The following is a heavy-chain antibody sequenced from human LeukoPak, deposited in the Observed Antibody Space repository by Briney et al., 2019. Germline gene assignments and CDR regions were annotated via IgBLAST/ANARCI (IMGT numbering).Heavy chain of an antibody. CDR2: IYHSGST. D-gene: IGHD2-2*01. CDR3: ARVVVVPAALPHWFDP. V-gene: IGHV4-30-2*01. CDR1: GGSISSGGYS. Sequence: SQTVSLTCAVSGGSISSGGYSWSWIRQPPGKGLEWIGYIYHSGSTYYNPSLKSRVTISVDRSKNPFSLKLSSVTAADTAVYYCARVVVVPAALPHWFDPWGQGTLVTVSS. J-gene: IGHJ5*02.